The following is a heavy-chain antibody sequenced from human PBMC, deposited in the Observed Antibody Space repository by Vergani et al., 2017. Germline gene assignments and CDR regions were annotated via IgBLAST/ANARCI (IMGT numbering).Heavy chain of an antibody. V-gene: IGHV4-34*01. CDR1: GGSFSGYY. J-gene: IGHJ5*02. CDR2: INHSGST. CDR3: ASAGYSRCWGGHWFDP. D-gene: IGHD6-13*01. Sequence: QVQLQQWGAGLLKPSETLSLTCAVYGGSFSGYYWSWIRQPPGKGLEWIGEINHSGSTNYNPSLKSRVTISVDTSKNQFSLKLCSVTGADTAVYYCASAGYSRCWGGHWFDPWGQGTLVTVSS.